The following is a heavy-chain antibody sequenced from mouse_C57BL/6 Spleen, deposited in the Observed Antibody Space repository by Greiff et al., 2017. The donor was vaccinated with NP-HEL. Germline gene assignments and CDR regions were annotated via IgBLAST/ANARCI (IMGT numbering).Heavy chain of an antibody. CDR3: AKHDGDGYPFAY. CDR2: IWGGGST. J-gene: IGHJ3*01. CDR1: GFSLTSYG. D-gene: IGHD2-3*01. Sequence: VKLQESGPGLVAPSQSLSITCTVSGFSLTSYGVDWVRQPPGKGLEWLGEIWGGGSTNYNSALMSRLSISKDNSKSQVFLKMNRLQTDDTAMYYCAKHDGDGYPFAYWGQGTLVTVSA. V-gene: IGHV2-9*01.